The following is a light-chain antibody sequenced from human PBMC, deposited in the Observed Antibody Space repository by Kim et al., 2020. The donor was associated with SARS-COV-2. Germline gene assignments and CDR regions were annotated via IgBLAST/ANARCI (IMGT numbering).Light chain of an antibody. J-gene: IGKJ4*01. CDR3: QQYGSSPLT. Sequence: SPGATATLSCMDSTSVSTRSLAWYQQKPRQAPRLLIYGASSTATRIPDRFCGSGSGTGLTLTISRLAPEDFAVYYCQQYGSSPLTFGGGTKVDI. CDR2: GAS. V-gene: IGKV3-20*01. CDR1: TSVSTRS.